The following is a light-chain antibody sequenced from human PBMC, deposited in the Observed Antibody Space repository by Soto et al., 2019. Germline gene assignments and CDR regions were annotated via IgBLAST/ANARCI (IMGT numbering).Light chain of an antibody. J-gene: IGKJ5*01. V-gene: IGKV2-28*01. CDR3: MQALQTPT. CDR2: LGS. CDR1: QSLLHSNGYNY. Sequence: DIVMTQSPLSLPVTPGEPASISCRSSQSLLHSNGYNYLDWYLQKPGQSPQLLIYLGSNRASGAPDRFSGSGSGTDFTLKISRVEAEDVGVYYCMQALQTPTFGQGTRLEIK.